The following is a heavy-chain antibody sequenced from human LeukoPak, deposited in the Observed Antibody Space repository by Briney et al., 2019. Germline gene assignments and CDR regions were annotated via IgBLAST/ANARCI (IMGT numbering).Heavy chain of an antibody. CDR3: TTDFSHFDFSSGYYSY. CDR2: IQSNLDGGTT. D-gene: IGHD3-3*01. CDR1: GFSFTSAW. Sequence: GGSLRLSCAASGFSFTSAWMVGVRQAPGKGLEWVGRIQSNLDGGTTDFAAPVKGRFTISRDDLARTVYLEMNNLKADDTGVYYCTTDFSHFDFSSGYYSYWGQGSLVTVSS. V-gene: IGHV3-15*01. J-gene: IGHJ4*02.